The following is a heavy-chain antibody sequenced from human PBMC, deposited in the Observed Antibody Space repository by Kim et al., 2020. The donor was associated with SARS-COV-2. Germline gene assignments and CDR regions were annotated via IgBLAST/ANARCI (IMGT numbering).Heavy chain of an antibody. CDR3: ATSWQAAAGS. V-gene: IGHV4-61*01. CDR2: YYSGST. J-gene: IGHJ4*02. D-gene: IGHD6-13*01. Sequence: SETLSLTCTVSGDSVSSGSYYWNWIRQPPGKGLEWIGYYYSGSTNYNPSFKSRVTISLDTSKNQFSLELSSVTAADTAVYYCATSWQAAAGSWGQGNLVT. CDR1: GDSVSSGSYY.